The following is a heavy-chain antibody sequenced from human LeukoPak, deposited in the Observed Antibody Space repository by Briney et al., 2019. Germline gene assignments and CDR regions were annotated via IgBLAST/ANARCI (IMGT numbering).Heavy chain of an antibody. Sequence: PGGSLRLSCAASGFTFSSYSMNWVRQAPGKGLEWVSSISSSSSYIYYADSVKGRFTISRDNAKNSLYLQMNSLRAEDTAVYYCASGGSGWDHDAFDIWGQGTMVTVSS. CDR3: ASGGSGWDHDAFDI. D-gene: IGHD6-19*01. CDR1: GFTFSSYS. J-gene: IGHJ3*02. CDR2: ISSSSSYI. V-gene: IGHV3-21*01.